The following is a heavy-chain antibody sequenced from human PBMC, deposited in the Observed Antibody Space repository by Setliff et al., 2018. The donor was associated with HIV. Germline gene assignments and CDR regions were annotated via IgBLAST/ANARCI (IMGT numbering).Heavy chain of an antibody. J-gene: IGHJ6*02. D-gene: IGHD2-2*01. CDR3: ARGHCSGTNCYGVDYYGMDV. CDR2: IYHSEYT. CDR1: GGSISSDNW. V-gene: IGHV4-4*02. Sequence: PSETLSLTCAVSGGSISSDNWWTWVRQPPGKGLEWIGEIYHSEYTNYNASLKSRVSMSVDKSKNQFSLKLTSVTAADTAVYYCARGHCSGTNCYGVDYYGMDVWGQGTTVTAP.